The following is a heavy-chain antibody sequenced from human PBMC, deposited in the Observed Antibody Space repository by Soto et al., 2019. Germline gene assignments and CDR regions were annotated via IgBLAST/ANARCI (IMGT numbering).Heavy chain of an antibody. CDR3: ASRIAVAGTNQH. J-gene: IGHJ1*01. CDR2: IYYSGST. D-gene: IGHD6-19*01. V-gene: IGHV4-39*01. Sequence: QLQLQESGPGLVKPSETLSLTCTVSGGSISSSSYYWGWIRQPPGKGLEWIGSIYYSGSTYYNPSLKSRVTISVDTSKNQFSLKLSSVTAADTAVYYCASRIAVAGTNQHWGQGTLVTVSS. CDR1: GGSISSSSYY.